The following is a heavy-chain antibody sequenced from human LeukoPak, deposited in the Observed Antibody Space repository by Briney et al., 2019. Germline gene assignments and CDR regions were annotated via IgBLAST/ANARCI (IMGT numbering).Heavy chain of an antibody. V-gene: IGHV4-34*01. D-gene: IGHD2-21*01. CDR2: INHRGRS. CDR3: ARAFLVGYSPEEYFFDY. J-gene: IGHJ4*02. Sequence: SETLSLTCAVYAGSFNDYYWTWIRQPPGKGLEWIVEINHRGRSTYNPSLKSRVTISVDQSKTPFSLKLNSVTAADTAVYYCARAFLVGYSPEEYFFDYWGQGTLVTVSS. CDR1: AGSFNDYY.